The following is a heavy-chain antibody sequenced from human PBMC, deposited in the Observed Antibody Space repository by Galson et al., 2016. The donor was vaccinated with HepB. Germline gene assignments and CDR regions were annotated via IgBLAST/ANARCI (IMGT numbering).Heavy chain of an antibody. Sequence: SLRLSCAASGFSFSSYSMNWVRQAPGKGLEWVSYITSSSSTIYYADSVKGRFTISRDNAKNSLFLQMNSLRDEDTAVYYCARDRGSGLFHYYGMDVWGRGTRSPSP. V-gene: IGHV3-48*02. CDR2: ITSSSSTI. CDR3: ARDRGSGLFHYYGMDV. CDR1: GFSFSSYS. D-gene: IGHD6-19*01. J-gene: IGHJ6*02.